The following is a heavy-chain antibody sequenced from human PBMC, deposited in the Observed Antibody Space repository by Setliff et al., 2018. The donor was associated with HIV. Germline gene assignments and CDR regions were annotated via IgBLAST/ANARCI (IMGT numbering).Heavy chain of an antibody. CDR2: ISYDGSNK. J-gene: IGHJ4*02. CDR3: AKDRYSSTWTEGFDY. V-gene: IGHV3-30-3*01. CDR1: GFTFSNYA. Sequence: PGGSLRLSCAASGFTFSNYAMHWVRQAPGKGLEWVAVISYDGSNKYYADSVKGRFTISRDNSKNTLYVQMNSLRAEDTAVYYCAKDRYSSTWTEGFDYWGQGTLVTVSS. D-gene: IGHD6-13*01.